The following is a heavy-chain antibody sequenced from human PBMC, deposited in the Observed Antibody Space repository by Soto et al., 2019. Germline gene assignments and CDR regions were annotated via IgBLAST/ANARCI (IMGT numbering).Heavy chain of an antibody. CDR2: IIPNFGTA. J-gene: IGHJ6*02. CDR1: RGTFSSLA. CDR3: ASGGYSGDGNDGMDV. V-gene: IGHV1-69*06. Sequence: SLKVSCKASRGTFSSLAIRCVRPAPGQGLEWMGGIIPNFGTANYAQKFQGRVTITADKSTSTAYMELSSLRSEDTAVYYCASGGYSGDGNDGMDVWGQGTTVTVSS. D-gene: IGHD5-12*01.